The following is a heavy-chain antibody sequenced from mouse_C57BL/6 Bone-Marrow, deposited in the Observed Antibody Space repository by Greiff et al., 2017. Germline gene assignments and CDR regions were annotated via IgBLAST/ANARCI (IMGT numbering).Heavy chain of an antibody. Sequence: VHVKQSGAELVRPGASVKLSCTASGFNIKDDYIHWVKQRPEQGLEWLGWIDPEIGDTEYASKFPGKATITSATSSNTAYLQLSILTSEDTAVYYCSSFDGNYFDFWGQGTPLTVAS. D-gene: IGHD2-3*01. CDR2: IDPEIGDT. CDR1: GFNIKDDY. V-gene: IGHV14-4*01. CDR3: SSFDGNYFDF. J-gene: IGHJ2*01.